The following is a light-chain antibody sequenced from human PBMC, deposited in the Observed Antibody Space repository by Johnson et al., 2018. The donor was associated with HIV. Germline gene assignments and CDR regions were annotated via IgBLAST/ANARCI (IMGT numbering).Light chain of an antibody. Sequence: QSVLTQPPSVSASPGQRVNISCSGHSSNIENYFVSWYQQLPGAAPRLLIYEDYKRPSGIPDRFSGSKSGASATLGITGLQPGDEADSYCGVWDSSLSPHYVFGTGTTITVL. CDR1: SSNIENYF. V-gene: IGLV1-51*02. CDR2: EDY. CDR3: GVWDSSLSPHYV. J-gene: IGLJ1*01.